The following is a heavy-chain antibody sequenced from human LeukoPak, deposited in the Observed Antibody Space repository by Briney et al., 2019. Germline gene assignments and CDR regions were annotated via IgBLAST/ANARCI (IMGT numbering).Heavy chain of an antibody. D-gene: IGHD3-22*01. J-gene: IGHJ4*02. V-gene: IGHV3-11*06. CDR3: ARDLTGPYDH. Sequence: GGSLRLSCVVSGIPFSDYYMNWIRQTPGKGLEWISYISASSSYTDYADSVKGRFTISRDSAKNTLYLQMNSVRAEDTAVYSCARDLTGPYDHWGQGTLVTVSS. CDR2: ISASSSYT. CDR1: GIPFSDYY.